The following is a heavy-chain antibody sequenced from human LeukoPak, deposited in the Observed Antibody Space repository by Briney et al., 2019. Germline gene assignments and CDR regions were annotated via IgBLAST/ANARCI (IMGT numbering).Heavy chain of an antibody. CDR2: IKQDGSEK. CDR1: GFTFSSYW. Sequence: GGSLRLSCAASGFTFSSYWMSWVRQAPGKGLEWVANIKQDGSEKYYVDSVKGRFTISRDNAKNSLYLQMNSLRAEDTAVYYCATDYGSGSLDYWGQGTLVTVSS. D-gene: IGHD3-10*01. V-gene: IGHV3-7*03. CDR3: ATDYGSGSLDY. J-gene: IGHJ4*02.